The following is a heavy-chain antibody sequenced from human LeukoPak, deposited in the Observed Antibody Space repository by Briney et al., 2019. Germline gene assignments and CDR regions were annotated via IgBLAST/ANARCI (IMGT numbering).Heavy chain of an antibody. Sequence: PGGSLRLSCAASGFTFSNAWMSWVRQAPGKGLEWVGRIKSKTDGGTTDYAAPVKGRFTISRDDSKNTLYLQMNSLKTEDTAVYYCTTDGPEGKGDTAMEGFDYWGQGTLVTVSS. J-gene: IGHJ4*02. CDR1: GFTFSNAW. V-gene: IGHV3-15*01. D-gene: IGHD5-18*01. CDR3: TTDGPEGKGDTAMEGFDY. CDR2: IKSKTDGGTT.